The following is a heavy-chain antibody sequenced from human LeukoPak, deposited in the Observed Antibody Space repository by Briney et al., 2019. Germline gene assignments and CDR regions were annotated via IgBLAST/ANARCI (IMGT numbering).Heavy chain of an antibody. V-gene: IGHV3-48*03. J-gene: IGHJ4*02. CDR2: ISSSGSTT. D-gene: IGHD3-10*01. Sequence: PGGSLRLSCAASGFTFSSYEMNWVRQAPGKGLEWVSYISSSGSTTYYTDSVKGRFTISRDNANNSVFLQMNSLRAEDTAVYYCARDQRFLEFDYWGQGTLVTVSS. CDR3: ARDQRFLEFDY. CDR1: GFTFSSYE.